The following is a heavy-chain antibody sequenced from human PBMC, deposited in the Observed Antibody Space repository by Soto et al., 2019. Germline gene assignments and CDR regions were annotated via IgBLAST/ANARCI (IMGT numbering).Heavy chain of an antibody. J-gene: IGHJ4*02. Sequence: GGSLRLSCAASGFTFSSYSMNWVRQAPGKGLEWVSSISSSSSYIYYADSVKGRFTISRDNAKNSPYLQMNSLRAEDTAVYYCARGPLPFIAAADSYYFDYWGQGTLVTVSS. CDR1: GFTFSSYS. D-gene: IGHD6-13*01. V-gene: IGHV3-21*01. CDR3: ARGPLPFIAAADSYYFDY. CDR2: ISSSSSYI.